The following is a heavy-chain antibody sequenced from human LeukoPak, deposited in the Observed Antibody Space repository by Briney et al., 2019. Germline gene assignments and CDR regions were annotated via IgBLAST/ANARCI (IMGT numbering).Heavy chain of an antibody. J-gene: IGHJ6*02. Sequence: PSGTLSLNSAVSGGSISSSNWWSWVRQPPGKGLEWIGEIYHSGSTNYNPSPKSRVTISVDKSKNQFSLKLSSVTAADTAVYYCARNPRGRFPYEAGYYGMDVWGQGTTVTVSS. CDR3: ARNPRGRFPYEAGYYGMDV. V-gene: IGHV4-4*02. D-gene: IGHD3-10*01. CDR2: IYHSGST. CDR1: GGSISSSNW.